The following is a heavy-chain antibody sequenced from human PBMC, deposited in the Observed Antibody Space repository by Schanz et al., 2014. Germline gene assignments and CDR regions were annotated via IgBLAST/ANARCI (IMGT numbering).Heavy chain of an antibody. J-gene: IGHJ3*01. CDR3: ATMWGYCTATACQILEVLDV. D-gene: IGHD2-8*02. CDR1: GYTFSNDD. CDR2: MQPDSGKT. V-gene: IGHV1-8*01. Sequence: QVQLVQSGAELRKPGTSVKVSCKTSGYTFSNDDINWVRQAIGQGPEWMGWMQPDSGKTHYAEKFQGRVAMTRDVSISTAYMELRSLRSDDTAMYYCATMWGYCTATACQILEVLDVWGQGTMVTVSS.